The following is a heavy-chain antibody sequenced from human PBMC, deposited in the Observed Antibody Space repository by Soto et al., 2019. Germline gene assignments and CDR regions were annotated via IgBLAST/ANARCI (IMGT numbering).Heavy chain of an antibody. CDR3: ARAADASGYDGGGYYFDY. D-gene: IGHD5-12*01. CDR1: GGSFSGYY. CDR2: INHSGST. J-gene: IGHJ4*02. V-gene: IGHV4-34*01. Sequence: QVQLQQWGAGLLKPSETLSLTCAVYGGSFSGYYWSWIRQPPGKGLEWIGEINHSGSTNYNPSLKSRVTISVDTSKNQFSLKLSSVTAADTAVYYCARAADASGYDGGGYYFDYWGQGTLVTVSS.